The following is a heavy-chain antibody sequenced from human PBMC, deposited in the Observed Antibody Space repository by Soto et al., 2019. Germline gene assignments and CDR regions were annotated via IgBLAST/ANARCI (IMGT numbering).Heavy chain of an antibody. J-gene: IGHJ4*02. CDR1: EYTFTGYY. CDR2: INPNSGGT. Sequence: QVQLVQSGAEVKKPGASVKVSCKASEYTFTGYYMHWVRQAPGQGLEWMGWINPNSGGTNYTQKFQGRVTMTRNTSISTAYMELSRLRSNDTAVYYCARAWPTTANIAVAGRDYWGQGTLVTVSS. V-gene: IGHV1-2*02. D-gene: IGHD6-19*01. CDR3: ARAWPTTANIAVAGRDY.